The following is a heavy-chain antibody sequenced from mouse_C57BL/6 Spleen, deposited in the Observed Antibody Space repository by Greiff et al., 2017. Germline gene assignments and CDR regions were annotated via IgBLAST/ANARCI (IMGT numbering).Heavy chain of an antibody. Sequence: VQLKQSGPELVKPGDSVKISCKASGYSFTGYFMNWVMQSHGKSLEWIGRINPYNGDTFYNQKFKGKATLTVDKSSSTAHMELRSLTSEDSAVYYCARFPYDYDGYYVDYWGQGTTLTVSS. V-gene: IGHV1-20*01. J-gene: IGHJ2*01. D-gene: IGHD2-4*01. CDR1: GYSFTGYF. CDR3: ARFPYDYDGYYVDY. CDR2: INPYNGDT.